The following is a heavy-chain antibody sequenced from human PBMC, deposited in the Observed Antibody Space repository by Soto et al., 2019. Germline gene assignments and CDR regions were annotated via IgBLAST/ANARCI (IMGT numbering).Heavy chain of an antibody. CDR1: GFTFDSYA. J-gene: IGHJ4*02. D-gene: IGHD3-3*01. CDR2: PSGRGYQT. V-gene: IGHV3-23*01. CDR3: AKDRLTVFGVVVTFED. Sequence: EVQLLESWGGLVQPGGSLRLACATDGFTFDSYAMHWVRQAPGKGLELVSFPSGRGYQTYYADSVKRRRTISRDLSKNTVYLQMNSLRAEDTAVYFCAKDRLTVFGVVVTFEDWGRGTLVTVAS.